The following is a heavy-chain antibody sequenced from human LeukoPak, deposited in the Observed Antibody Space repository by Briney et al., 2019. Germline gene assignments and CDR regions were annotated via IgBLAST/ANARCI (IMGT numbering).Heavy chain of an antibody. CDR3: AKDRRYYDSSGYFPIDY. D-gene: IGHD3-22*01. V-gene: IGHV3-11*04. CDR1: GFTFSDYY. Sequence: GGSLRLSCAASGFTFSDYYMSWIRQAPGKGLEWVSYISSGSSTIYYADSVKGRFTISRDNSKNTLYLQMNSLRAEDTAMYYCAKDRRYYDSSGYFPIDYWGQGTLVTVSS. J-gene: IGHJ4*02. CDR2: ISSGSSTI.